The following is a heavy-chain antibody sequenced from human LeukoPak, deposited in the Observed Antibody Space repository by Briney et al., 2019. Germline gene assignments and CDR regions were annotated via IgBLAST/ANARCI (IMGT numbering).Heavy chain of an antibody. J-gene: IGHJ4*02. D-gene: IGHD5-18*01. Sequence: SETLSLTCTVSGYSISSGYYWGWIRQPPGKGLEWIGSIYHSGSTYYNPSLKSRVTISVDTSKNQFSLKLSSVTAADTAVYYCARVIGGDTATGRAFDYWGQGTLVTVSS. CDR3: ARVIGGDTATGRAFDY. V-gene: IGHV4-38-2*02. CDR1: GYSISSGYY. CDR2: IYHSGST.